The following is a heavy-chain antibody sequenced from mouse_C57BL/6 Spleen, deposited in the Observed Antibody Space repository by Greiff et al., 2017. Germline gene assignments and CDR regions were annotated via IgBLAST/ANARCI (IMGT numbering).Heavy chain of an antibody. CDR2: INPCDGET. D-gene: IGHD1-1*01. J-gene: IGHJ4*01. CDR1: GYTFTSYW. CDR3: ARGTTVVANYAIDY. V-gene: IGHV1-52*01. Sequence: QVQLQQSGAELVRPGSSVKMSCKASGYTFTSYWMHWVKQRPIQGLEWIGKINPCDGETNYNQKFKDKATLTVDKSSSTAYMQLCSLTSEDSAVYHCARGTTVVANYAIDYWGQGTSVTVSS.